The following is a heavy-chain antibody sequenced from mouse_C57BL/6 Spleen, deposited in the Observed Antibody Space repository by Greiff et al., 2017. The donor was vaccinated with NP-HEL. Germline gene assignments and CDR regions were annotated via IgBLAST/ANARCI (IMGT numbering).Heavy chain of an antibody. V-gene: IGHV1-81*01. CDR3: ARSLYGNYSYYFDY. Sequence: VQLQQSGAELARPGASVKLSCKASGYTFTSYGISWVKQSTGQGLEWIGEIYPRSGNTYYNEKFKGKATLTADKSSSTAYMELRSLTSEDSAVYFCARSLYGNYSYYFDYWGQGTTRTVSS. CDR2: IYPRSGNT. CDR1: GYTFTSYG. J-gene: IGHJ2*01. D-gene: IGHD2-10*02.